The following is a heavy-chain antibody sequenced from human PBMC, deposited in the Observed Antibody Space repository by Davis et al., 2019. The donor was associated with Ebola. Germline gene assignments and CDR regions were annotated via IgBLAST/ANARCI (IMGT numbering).Heavy chain of an antibody. D-gene: IGHD5-18*01. CDR1: GFTFSSYS. CDR2: IGTAGDT. Sequence: GASLKISCAASGFTFSSYSMNWVRQATGKGLEWVSAIGTAGDTYYPGSVKGRFTISRENAKNSLYLQMNSLRAGDTAVYYCARAVDTAMVILGDWYFDLWGRGTLVTVSS. V-gene: IGHV3-13*01. J-gene: IGHJ2*01. CDR3: ARAVDTAMVILGDWYFDL.